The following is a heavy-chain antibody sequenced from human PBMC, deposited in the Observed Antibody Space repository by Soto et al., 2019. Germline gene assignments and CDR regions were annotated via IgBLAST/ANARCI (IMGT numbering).Heavy chain of an antibody. CDR2: IRDRANMDNT. D-gene: IGHD6-19*01. CDR3: VSVSGWLGSASNYFYLEV. V-gene: IGHV3-72*01. J-gene: IGHJ6*03. Sequence: GGSLRLSWAASGFSFSEHYMDWVRQAPGKGLGWVGRIRDRANMDNTAYAASVKGRFTISSDDSENSLYLQMNSLKTGGPAVYFYVSVSGWLGSASNYFYLEVWDRGTTFTVA. CDR1: GFSFSEHY.